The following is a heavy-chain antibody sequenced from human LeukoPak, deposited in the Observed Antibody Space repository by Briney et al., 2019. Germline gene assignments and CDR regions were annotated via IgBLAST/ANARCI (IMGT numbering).Heavy chain of an antibody. CDR3: AKDLRITMVRGAIGWFDP. V-gene: IGHV3-74*01. CDR1: GFTFSNYW. D-gene: IGHD3-10*01. CDR2: IKSDGSST. J-gene: IGHJ5*02. Sequence: GGSLRLSCTASGFTFSNYWMHWVRQAPGKGLVWVSRIKSDGSSTYYADSVKGRFTISRDNSKNTLYLQMNSLRAEDTAVYYCAKDLRITMVRGAIGWFDPWGQGTLVTVSS.